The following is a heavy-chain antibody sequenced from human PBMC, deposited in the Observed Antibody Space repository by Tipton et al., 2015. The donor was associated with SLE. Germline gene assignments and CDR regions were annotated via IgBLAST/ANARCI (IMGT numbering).Heavy chain of an antibody. J-gene: IGHJ4*02. CDR3: ARHQGGFDY. Sequence: TLSLTCAVSGYSISSGYYWGWIRQPPGKGLEWIGSIYHSGSTYYNPSLKSRVTISVDTSKNHFSLNLSSVTAADTAVYYCARHQGGFDYWGQGTLVTVSS. CDR1: GYSISSGYY. V-gene: IGHV4-38-2*01. CDR2: IYHSGST.